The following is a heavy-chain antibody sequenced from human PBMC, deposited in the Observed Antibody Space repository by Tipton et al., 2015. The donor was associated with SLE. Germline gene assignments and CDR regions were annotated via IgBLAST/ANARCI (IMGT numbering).Heavy chain of an antibody. CDR1: GGSISSYY. J-gene: IGHJ4*02. CDR2: ISHRGST. V-gene: IGHV4-34*01. CDR3: ARRTDY. Sequence: TLSLTCTVSGGSISSYYWSWIRQPPGKGLEWIGEISHRGSTNYNPSLKSRVTISADTSKNQFSLKLSSVTATDTAVYYCARRTDYWGQGTLVTVSS.